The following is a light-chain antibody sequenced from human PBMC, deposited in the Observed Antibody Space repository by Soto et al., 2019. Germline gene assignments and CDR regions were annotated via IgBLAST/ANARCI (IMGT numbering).Light chain of an antibody. CDR2: DAS. CDR3: QHYNSYSEA. CDR1: QGISTY. Sequence: IQLTHSPSFLSASVGHSVTITGRASQGISTYLAWYQQKPGKAPKLLIYDASTLQSGVPSRFSGSGSGTEFTLTISSLQPDDFATYYCQHYNSYSEAFGQGTKVDI. J-gene: IGKJ1*01. V-gene: IGKV1-9*01.